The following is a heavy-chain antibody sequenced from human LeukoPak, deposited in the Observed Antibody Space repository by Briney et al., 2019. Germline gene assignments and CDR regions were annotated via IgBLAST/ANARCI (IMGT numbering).Heavy chain of an antibody. J-gene: IGHJ4*02. CDR3: ARVGNYLDY. Sequence: GGSLRLSCAASGFTFSAHYMDWVRQTPGKGLEWVGRIRNKDNKYIIEYAASGKGRFTISRDDSKNKLYLQMNSLKTEDTAVYYCARVGNYLDYWGQGTLVIVSS. V-gene: IGHV3-72*01. CDR1: GFTFSAHY. D-gene: IGHD1-26*01. CDR2: IRNKDNKYII.